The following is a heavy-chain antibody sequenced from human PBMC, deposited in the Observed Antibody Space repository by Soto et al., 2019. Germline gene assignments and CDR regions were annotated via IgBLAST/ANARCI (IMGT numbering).Heavy chain of an antibody. CDR3: ASGGRGAFDL. CDR2: IHSDGSST. V-gene: IGHV3-74*01. Sequence: EVQLLESGGGLVQPGESLRLSCAASGFTFSYYWMHWVRQAPGMGLVWVSRIHSDGSSTTYADSVKGRFTISRDNARNTLYLQMNSLRAAVTAVYYCASGGRGAFDLWGQGTVVTVSS. D-gene: IGHD1-26*01. J-gene: IGHJ3*01. CDR1: GFTFSYYW.